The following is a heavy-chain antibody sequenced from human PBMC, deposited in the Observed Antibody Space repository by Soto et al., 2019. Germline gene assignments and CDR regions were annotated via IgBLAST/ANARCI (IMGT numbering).Heavy chain of an antibody. CDR2: MNPNSGNT. V-gene: IGHV1-8*01. J-gene: IGHJ3*02. D-gene: IGHD3-3*01. Sequence: GASVKVSCKASGYTFTSYDINWVRQATGQGLEWMGWMNPNSGNTGYAQKFQGRVTMTRNTSISTAYMELSSLRSEDTAVYYCARAMENFWSAFDIWGQGTIVTVSS. CDR3: ARAMENFWSAFDI. CDR1: GYTFTSYD.